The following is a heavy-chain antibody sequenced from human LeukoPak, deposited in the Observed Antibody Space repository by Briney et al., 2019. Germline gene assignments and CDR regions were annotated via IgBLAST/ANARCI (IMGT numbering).Heavy chain of an antibody. CDR1: GDSVGSYY. D-gene: IGHD3-22*01. CDR2: IYTSGST. V-gene: IGHV4-4*07. Sequence: SETLSLTCSVSGDSVGSYYWTWIRQPAGKGLEWIGRIYTSGSTNYNPSLKSRVTMSVDTSKNQFSLKLSSVTAADTAVYYCAREPGYYYDSSGYYLSYFDYWGQGTLVTVSS. CDR3: AREPGYYYDSSGYYLSYFDY. J-gene: IGHJ4*02.